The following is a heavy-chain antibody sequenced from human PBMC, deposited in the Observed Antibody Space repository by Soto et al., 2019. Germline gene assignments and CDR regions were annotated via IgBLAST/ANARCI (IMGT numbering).Heavy chain of an antibody. Sequence: GRSLRLRYAASGFTFSSYGMHWVRQAPGKGLEWVAVIWYDEIIKYYADSVKGRFTISRDNSKNTLYLQMNSLRVEDTAVFYCAREIAAGDFDYWGEGTLVTVSS. V-gene: IGHV3-33*01. CDR2: IWYDEIIK. D-gene: IGHD6-13*01. J-gene: IGHJ4*02. CDR3: AREIAAGDFDY. CDR1: GFTFSSYG.